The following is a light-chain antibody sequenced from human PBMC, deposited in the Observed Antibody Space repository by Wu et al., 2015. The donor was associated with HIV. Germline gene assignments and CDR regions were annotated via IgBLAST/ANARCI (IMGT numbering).Light chain of an antibody. V-gene: IGKV1-9*01. CDR3: QQLNSFPLT. CDR1: QDIVTY. J-gene: IGKJ5*01. CDR2: DAS. Sequence: GDRVTITCRASQDIVTYLAWYQQIPGKAPRVLIYDASTLQTGVSSRFSGSGSGAESTLSISGLQREDFAVYYCQQLNSFPLTFGHGTRLEIK.